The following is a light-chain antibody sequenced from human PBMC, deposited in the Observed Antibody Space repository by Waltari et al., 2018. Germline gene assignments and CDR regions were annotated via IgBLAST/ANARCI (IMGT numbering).Light chain of an antibody. CDR3: QQHYSSPYT. V-gene: IGKV4-1*01. Sequence: DIVMTQSPDSLAVSLGERATIKSKSSQNILYSSNSKNYLAWYQQKPGQPPKLLIYWASSRETGVPDRFSGSGSGTDFTLTISSLQAEDVAVYYCQQHYSSPYTFGQGTKLEI. CDR1: QNILYSSNSKNY. CDR2: WAS. J-gene: IGKJ2*01.